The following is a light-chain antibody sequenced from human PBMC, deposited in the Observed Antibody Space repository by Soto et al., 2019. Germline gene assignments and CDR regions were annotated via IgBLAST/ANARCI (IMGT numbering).Light chain of an antibody. CDR3: MQGSHWLYT. CDR2: KVS. Sequence: DVVLTQSPLSLPVTLGQPASISCRSDESLVYYNGETYLNWFQQRPGQSPRRLISKVSNRDSGVPVRFRGSGSGTDFILKISRMEAGDGGLNYCMQGSHWLYTFGQGTKVEIK. CDR1: ESLVYYNGETY. J-gene: IGKJ2*01. V-gene: IGKV2-30*01.